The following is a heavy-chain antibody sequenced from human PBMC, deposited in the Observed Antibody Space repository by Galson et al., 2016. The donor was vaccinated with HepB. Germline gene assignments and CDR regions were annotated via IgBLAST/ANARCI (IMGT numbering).Heavy chain of an antibody. CDR3: ARTTGRVVLTGDYFDS. CDR1: GYSFTTQD. V-gene: IGHV1-8*01. Sequence: SVKVSCKASGYSFTTQDINWVREAPGQGLEWLGWMNPNTGNTGYAQNLQGRVTMTRNTSISTAYMELSSLTSDDTAVYYCARTTGRVVLTGDYFDSWGQGTLVTVSS. D-gene: IGHD4/OR15-4a*01. CDR2: MNPNTGNT. J-gene: IGHJ4*02.